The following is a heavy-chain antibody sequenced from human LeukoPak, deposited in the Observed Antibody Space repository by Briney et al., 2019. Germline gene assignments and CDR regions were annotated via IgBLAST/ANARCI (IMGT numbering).Heavy chain of an antibody. CDR2: LYSDDTT. D-gene: IGHD1-26*01. V-gene: IGHV3-53*01. J-gene: IGHJ4*02. Sequence: GGSLRLSCAASGFIVNSNYMNWVRQAPGKGLEWVSVLYSDDTTYYADSVKGRFTISRDNSKNSLYLQMNNLRAEDTAVYYCARGGGYYAIDYWGQGTLVTVSS. CDR3: ARGGGYYAIDY. CDR1: GFIVNSNY.